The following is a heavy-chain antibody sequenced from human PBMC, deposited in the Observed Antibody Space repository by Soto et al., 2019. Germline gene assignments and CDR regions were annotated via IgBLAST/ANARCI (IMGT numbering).Heavy chain of an antibody. CDR1: GYSISSGYY. CDR3: ASQALAAAGTRGWFDP. D-gene: IGHD6-13*01. Sequence: LSLTCAVSGYSISSGYYWGWIRQPPGKGLEWIGSIYHSGSTYYNPSLKSRVTISVDTSKNQFSLKLSSVTAADTAVYYCASQALAAAGTRGWFDPWGQGTLVTVSS. J-gene: IGHJ5*02. V-gene: IGHV4-38-2*01. CDR2: IYHSGST.